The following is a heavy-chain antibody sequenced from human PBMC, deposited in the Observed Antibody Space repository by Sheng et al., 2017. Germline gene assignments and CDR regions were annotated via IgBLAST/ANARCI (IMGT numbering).Heavy chain of an antibody. CDR1: GFTFSDHY. D-gene: IGHD2-15*01. CDR3: ARAEADPSNYYMDV. Sequence: EVQLVESGGGLVQPGGSLRLSCAASGFTFSDHYMDWVRQAPGKGLEWVGRSRNKANSYTTEYAASVKGRFSISRDDSKNSVYLQMNSLKTEDTALYYCARAEADPSNYYMDVWGKGTTVTVSS. V-gene: IGHV3-72*01. CDR2: SRNKANSYTT. J-gene: IGHJ6*03.